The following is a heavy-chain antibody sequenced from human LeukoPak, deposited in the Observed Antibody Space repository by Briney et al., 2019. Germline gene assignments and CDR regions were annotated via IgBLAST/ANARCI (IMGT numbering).Heavy chain of an antibody. CDR1: GGTFSSYA. V-gene: IGHV1-18*01. J-gene: IGHJ4*02. CDR3: ARVVAVAVEPFDY. Sequence: ASVKVSCKASGGTFSSYAISWVRQAPGQGLEWMGWISAYNGNTNYAQKLQGRVTMTTDTSTSTAYMELRSLRSDDTAVYYCARVVAVAVEPFDYWGQGTLVTVSS. CDR2: ISAYNGNT. D-gene: IGHD6-19*01.